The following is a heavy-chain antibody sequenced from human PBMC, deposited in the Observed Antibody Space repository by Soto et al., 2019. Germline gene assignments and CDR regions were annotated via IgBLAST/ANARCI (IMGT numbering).Heavy chain of an antibody. V-gene: IGHV3-21*01. CDR1: GFTFSSYS. CDR3: ARGTLWFGESIDY. D-gene: IGHD3-10*01. Sequence: GESLKISCAASGFTFSSYSMNWVRQAPGKGLEWVSSISSSSSYIYYADSVKGRFTISRDNAKNSLYLQMNSLRAEDTAVYYCARGTLWFGESIDYWGQGTLVTVSS. CDR2: ISSSSSYI. J-gene: IGHJ4*02.